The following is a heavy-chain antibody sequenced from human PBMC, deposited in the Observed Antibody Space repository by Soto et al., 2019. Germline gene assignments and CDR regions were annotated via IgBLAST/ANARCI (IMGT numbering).Heavy chain of an antibody. CDR2: INHSGST. J-gene: IGHJ5*02. Sequence: QVQLQQWGAGLLKPSETLSLTCAVYGGSFSGYYWSWIRQPPGKGLEWIGEINHSGSTNYNPSLKSRVTISVDTSKNQFSLKLSSVNAADTAVDYCGRRKGYYDSSGYYTGWFDPWGQGTLVTVSS. D-gene: IGHD3-22*01. CDR1: GGSFSGYY. V-gene: IGHV4-34*01. CDR3: GRRKGYYDSSGYYTGWFDP.